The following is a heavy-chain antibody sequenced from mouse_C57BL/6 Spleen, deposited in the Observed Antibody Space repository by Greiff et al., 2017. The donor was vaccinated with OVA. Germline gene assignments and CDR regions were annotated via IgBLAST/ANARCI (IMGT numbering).Heavy chain of an antibody. V-gene: IGHV1-64*01. CDR1: GYTFTSYW. Sequence: QVQLQQPGAELVKPGASVKLSCKASGYTFTSYWMHWVKQRPGQGLEWIGMIHPNSGSTNYNEKFKSKATLTVDKSSSTAYMQLSSLTSEDSAVYYCVYGNFYYYAMDYWGQGTSVTVSS. CDR3: VYGNFYYYAMDY. CDR2: IHPNSGST. J-gene: IGHJ4*01. D-gene: IGHD2-1*01.